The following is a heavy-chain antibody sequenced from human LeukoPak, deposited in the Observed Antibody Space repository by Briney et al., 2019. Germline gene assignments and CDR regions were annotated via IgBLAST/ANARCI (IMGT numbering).Heavy chain of an antibody. V-gene: IGHV4-34*01. CDR1: GGSFSGYY. CDR3: ARGSPQYYDSSGYQTPPDY. CDR2: INHSGST. D-gene: IGHD3-22*01. J-gene: IGHJ4*02. Sequence: PSETLSLTCAVYGGSFSGYYWSWIRQPPGKGLEWIGEINHSGSTNYNPSLKSQVTISVDTSKNQFSLKLSSVTAADTAVYYCARGSPQYYDSSGYQTPPDYWGQGTLVTVSS.